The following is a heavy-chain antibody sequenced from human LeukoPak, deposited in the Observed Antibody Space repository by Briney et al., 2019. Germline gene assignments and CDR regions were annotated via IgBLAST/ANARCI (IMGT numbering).Heavy chain of an antibody. CDR2: IWYDGSNK. CDR1: GFTFSSYG. Sequence: AGGSLRLSCAASGFTFSSYGMHWVRQAPGKGLEWVAVIWYDGSNKYYADSVKGRFTISRDNSKNTLYLQMNSLRAEDTAVYYCARDESGSYRPLYYFDYWGQGTLVTVSS. CDR3: ARDESGSYRPLYYFDY. V-gene: IGHV3-33*08. D-gene: IGHD1-26*01. J-gene: IGHJ4*02.